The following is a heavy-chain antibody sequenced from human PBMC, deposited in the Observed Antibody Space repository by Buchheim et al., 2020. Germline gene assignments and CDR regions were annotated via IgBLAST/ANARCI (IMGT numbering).Heavy chain of an antibody. V-gene: IGHV6-1*01. CDR1: GDSVPSTRAA. D-gene: IGHD3-3*01. CDR3: ATWRMDV. J-gene: IGHJ6*02. Sequence: APLQQSGPGLVKPSQTPSLPFSISGDSVPSTRAAWDWTRRSPSRGLEWLGRTYYRSELHYDYAESVNGRIIINPDASKNQLSLQVNSVTPGETAVYYCATWRMDVWGQGTT. CDR2: TYYRSELHY.